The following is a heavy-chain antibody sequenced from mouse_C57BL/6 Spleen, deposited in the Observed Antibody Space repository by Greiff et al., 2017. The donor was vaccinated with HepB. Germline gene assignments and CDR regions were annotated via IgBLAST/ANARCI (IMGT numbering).Heavy chain of an antibody. D-gene: IGHD4-1*01. CDR3: ARGWDEQAY. V-gene: IGHV1-26*01. J-gene: IGHJ3*01. Sequence: EVKLEESGPELVKPGASVKISCKASGYTFTDYYMNWVKQSHGKSLEWIGDINPNNGGTSYNQKFKGKATLTVDKSSSTAYMELRSLTSEDSAVYYCARGWDEQAYWGQGTLVTVSA. CDR1: GYTFTDYY. CDR2: INPNNGGT.